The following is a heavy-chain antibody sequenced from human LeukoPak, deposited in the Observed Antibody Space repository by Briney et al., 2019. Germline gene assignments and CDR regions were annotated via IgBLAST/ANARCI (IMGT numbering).Heavy chain of an antibody. Sequence: GGSLRLSCAASGFTFDDYDMTWVRQVPGKGLEWVSRIDWNGKNTHYADSVKGRFTISRDNANNSLYLQLNSLRAEDTAVYYCARDFWTAHNWGQGTLVTVSS. J-gene: IGHJ4*02. CDR2: IDWNGKNT. D-gene: IGHD3/OR15-3a*01. CDR3: ARDFWTAHN. CDR1: GFTFDDYD. V-gene: IGHV3-20*04.